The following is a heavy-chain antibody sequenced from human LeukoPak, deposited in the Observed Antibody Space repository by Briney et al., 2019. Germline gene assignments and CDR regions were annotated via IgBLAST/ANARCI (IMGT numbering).Heavy chain of an antibody. Sequence: GGSLRLSCAASGFTFNNYALAWVRQAPGKGLEWVSSISNTGISTYYADSVKGRFAISRDNSRDTLYLQMNSLRAEDTAIYYCTRVGYIDEGIDYWGQGTLVTVSS. V-gene: IGHV3-23*01. D-gene: IGHD5-24*01. CDR2: ISNTGIST. CDR1: GFTFNNYA. J-gene: IGHJ4*02. CDR3: TRVGYIDEGIDY.